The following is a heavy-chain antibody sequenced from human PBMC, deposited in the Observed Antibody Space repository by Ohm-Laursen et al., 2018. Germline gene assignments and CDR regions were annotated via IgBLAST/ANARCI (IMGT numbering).Heavy chain of an antibody. D-gene: IGHD3-22*01. V-gene: IGHV4-59*12. CDR1: GASIENYY. J-gene: IGHJ4*02. CDR3: ARVKYDSSGYYGHYFDY. CDR2: INYRGTT. Sequence: SETLSLTCNVSGASIENYYWTWIRQAPGKTLEWIGSINYRGTTNYNPSLKSRVTMSIDTSKNQFSLKLSSVTAADTAVYYCARVKYDSSGYYGHYFDYWGQGTLVTVSS.